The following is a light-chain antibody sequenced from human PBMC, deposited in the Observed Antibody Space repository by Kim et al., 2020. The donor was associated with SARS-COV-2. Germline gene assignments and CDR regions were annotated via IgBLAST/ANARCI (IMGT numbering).Light chain of an antibody. CDR3: NSRDSSGNHP. J-gene: IGLJ2*01. V-gene: IGLV3-19*01. CDR1: SLRSYY. CDR2: GKN. Sequence: AWGQTVRITCQGDSLRSYYASWYQQKPGQAPVLVIYGKNNRPSGIPDRFSGSSSGNTASLTITGAQAEDEADYYCNSRDSSGNHPFGGGTQLTVL.